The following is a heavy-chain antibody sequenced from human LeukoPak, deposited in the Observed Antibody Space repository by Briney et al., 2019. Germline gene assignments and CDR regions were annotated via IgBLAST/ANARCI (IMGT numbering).Heavy chain of an antibody. Sequence: SETLSLTCTVSGGSISSYYWSWIRQPPGKGLEWIGYIYYSGSTNYNPSLKCRVTISVDTSKNQFSLKLSSVTAADTAVYYCARARAGWLSPFDYWGQGTLVTVSS. J-gene: IGHJ4*02. V-gene: IGHV4-59*01. CDR3: ARARAGWLSPFDY. CDR1: GGSISSYY. D-gene: IGHD3-9*01. CDR2: IYYSGST.